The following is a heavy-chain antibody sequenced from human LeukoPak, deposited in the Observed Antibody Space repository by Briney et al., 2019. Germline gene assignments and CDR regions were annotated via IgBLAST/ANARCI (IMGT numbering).Heavy chain of an antibody. CDR2: IYHSGST. D-gene: IGHD5-12*01. CDR1: GYSISSGYY. J-gene: IGHJ4*02. CDR3: ARIPVATLATPDY. Sequence: PSETLSLTCTVSGYSISSGYYWGWIRQPPGKGLEWIGSIYHSGSTYYNPSLKSRVTISVDTSKNQFSLKLSSVTAADTAVYYCARIPVATLATPDYWGQATLVTVSS. V-gene: IGHV4-38-2*02.